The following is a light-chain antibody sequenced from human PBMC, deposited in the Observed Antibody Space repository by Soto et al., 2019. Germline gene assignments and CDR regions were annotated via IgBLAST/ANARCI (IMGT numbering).Light chain of an antibody. Sequence: EIVMTQSPASLSVSPGETATLSCRASQSISNSLAWYQQKPGHAPSLVIYGASTRATGIPARFSGSGSGTEFTLTISSLQSEDSALYYCQQYNNWPPRTFGQGTKLEIK. J-gene: IGKJ2*01. CDR2: GAS. CDR3: QQYNNWPPRT. CDR1: QSISNS. V-gene: IGKV3-15*01.